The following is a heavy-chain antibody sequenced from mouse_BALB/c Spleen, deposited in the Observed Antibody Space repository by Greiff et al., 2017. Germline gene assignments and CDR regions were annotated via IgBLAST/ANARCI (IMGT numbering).Heavy chain of an antibody. Sequence: EVHLVESGPGLVKPSQSLSLTCTVTGYSITSDYAWNWIRQFPGNQLEWMGYISYSGSTSYNPSLKSRISITRDTSKNQFFLQLNSVTTEDTATYYCARYNPNRYDVRNAMDYWGQGTSVTVSS. V-gene: IGHV3-2*02. CDR3: ARYNPNRYDVRNAMDY. D-gene: IGHD2-14*01. CDR1: GYSITSDYA. CDR2: ISYSGST. J-gene: IGHJ4*01.